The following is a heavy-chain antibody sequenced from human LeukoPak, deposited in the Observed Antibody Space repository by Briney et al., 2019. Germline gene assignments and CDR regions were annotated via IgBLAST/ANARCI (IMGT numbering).Heavy chain of an antibody. V-gene: IGHV4-38-2*02. D-gene: IGHD3-10*01. CDR3: ARAVNYYYGSGVLDY. CDR1: GYSISSGYY. J-gene: IGHJ4*02. Sequence: SETLSLTCTVSGYSISSGYYWGWIRQPPGKGLEWIGSIYHSGSTYYNPSLKSRVTISVDTSKNQFSLKLSSVTAADTAVYYCARAVNYYYGSGVLDYWGQGTLVTVSS. CDR2: IYHSGST.